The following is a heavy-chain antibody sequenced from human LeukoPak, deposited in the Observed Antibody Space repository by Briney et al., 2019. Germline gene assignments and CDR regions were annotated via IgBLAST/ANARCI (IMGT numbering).Heavy chain of an antibody. CDR1: GGSFSGYY. Sequence: ETPSLTCAVYGGSFSGYYWSWIRQPPGKGLEWIGEINHSGSTNYNPSLKSRVTISVDTSKNQFSLKLSSVTAADTAVYYCARTRTVTPAWWYFDLWGRGTLVTVSS. J-gene: IGHJ2*01. CDR2: INHSGST. D-gene: IGHD4-17*01. V-gene: IGHV4-34*01. CDR3: ARTRTVTPAWWYFDL.